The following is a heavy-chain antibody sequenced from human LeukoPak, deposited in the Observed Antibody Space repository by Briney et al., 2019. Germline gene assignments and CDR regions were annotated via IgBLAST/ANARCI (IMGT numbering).Heavy chain of an antibody. Sequence: GGSLRLSCAASGFTFSSYSMNWVRQAPGKGLEWVSSISSSSSYIHYADSVKGRFAISRDNAKKSMFLQMSSLRTEETAVYICVRWGVEAGMDYWGQGTLVTVSS. D-gene: IGHD6-19*01. CDR1: GFTFSSYS. J-gene: IGHJ4*02. CDR3: VRWGVEAGMDY. V-gene: IGHV3-21*01. CDR2: ISSSSSYI.